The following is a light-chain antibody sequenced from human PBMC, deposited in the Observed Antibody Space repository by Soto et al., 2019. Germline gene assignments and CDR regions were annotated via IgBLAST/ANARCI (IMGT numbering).Light chain of an antibody. CDR3: ASWDDRLNGPV. Sequence: QSVLTQPPSTSGTPGQRVAISCSGTSSNIGSHTVNWYQQLPGTAPKLLIYGDDQRPSGIPDRFSGSKSGTSASWAISGLHSEDGGDYYFASWDDRLNGPVFGGGTKLTFL. J-gene: IGLJ3*02. V-gene: IGLV1-44*01. CDR1: SSNIGSHT. CDR2: GDD.